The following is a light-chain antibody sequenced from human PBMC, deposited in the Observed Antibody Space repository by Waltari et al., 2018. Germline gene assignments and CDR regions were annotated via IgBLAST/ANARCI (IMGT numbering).Light chain of an antibody. CDR2: AAS. Sequence: DLQMTQSPSSLSASVGARVTITCRASQSISSYLNWYQQKPGKAPKLLIYAASSLQSGVPSRFSGSGSGTDFTLTISSLQPEDFATYYCQQSYSTPQTFGQGTKVEIK. V-gene: IGKV1-39*01. CDR1: QSISSY. J-gene: IGKJ1*01. CDR3: QQSYSTPQT.